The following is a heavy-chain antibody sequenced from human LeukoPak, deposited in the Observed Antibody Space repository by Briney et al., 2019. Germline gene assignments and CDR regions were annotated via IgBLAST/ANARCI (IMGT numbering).Heavy chain of an antibody. J-gene: IGHJ3*02. CDR3: AREATYFYDSKADLDI. CDR1: GGSISNSY. CDR2: VYTSGST. V-gene: IGHV4-4*07. D-gene: IGHD3-22*01. Sequence: SETLSLTCTVSGGSISNSYWSWIRQPAGKGLEWIGRVYTSGSTNYNPSLKSRVTMSVDTSKNQFSLKLNSVTAADTAVYYCAREATYFYDSKADLDIWGQGTMVTVSS.